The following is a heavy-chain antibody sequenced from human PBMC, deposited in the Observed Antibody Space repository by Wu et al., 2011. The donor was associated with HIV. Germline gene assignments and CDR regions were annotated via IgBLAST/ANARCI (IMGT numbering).Heavy chain of an antibody. CDR1: GYTFTNYG. V-gene: IGHV1-69*10. J-gene: IGHJ4*02. D-gene: IGHD2-21*01. CDR2: IIPILGTA. Sequence: QVQLVQSGAEVKKPGASVKVSCKTSGYTFTNYGITWVRQAPGQGLEWMGGIIPILGTANYAQKFQGRVTITADKSTSTAYMELSSLRSEDTAMYYCARDFGGDEDSWGQGTLVTVSS. CDR3: ARDFGGDEDS.